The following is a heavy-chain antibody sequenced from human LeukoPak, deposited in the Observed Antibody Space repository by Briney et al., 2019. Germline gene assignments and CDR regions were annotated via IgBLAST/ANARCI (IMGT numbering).Heavy chain of an antibody. V-gene: IGHV3-33*01. CDR3: ARGFGYGSNSYFDY. CDR2: IWYDGSNK. CDR1: GFTFSSYG. D-gene: IGHD4-23*01. J-gene: IGHJ4*02. Sequence: GGSLRLSCAASGFTFSSYGMHWVRQAPGKGLEWVAVIWYDGSNKYYADSVKGRFTISRDNAKNSLYLQMNSLRDEDTAVYYCARGFGYGSNSYFDYWGQGTLVTVSS.